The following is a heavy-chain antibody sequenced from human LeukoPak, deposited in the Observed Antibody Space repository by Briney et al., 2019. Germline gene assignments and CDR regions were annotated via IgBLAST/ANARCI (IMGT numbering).Heavy chain of an antibody. CDR2: INHSGST. CDR3: GTLFGVVLMDV. CDR1: GGSFSGYY. V-gene: IGHV4-34*01. Sequence: SETLSLTCAVYGGSFSGYYWSWIRQPPGKGLEWIGEINHSGSTNYNPCLKSRVTISVDTSKNQFSLKLSSVTAADTGVYYCGTLFGVVLMDVWGQGGTVTASS. J-gene: IGHJ6*01. D-gene: IGHD3-3*01.